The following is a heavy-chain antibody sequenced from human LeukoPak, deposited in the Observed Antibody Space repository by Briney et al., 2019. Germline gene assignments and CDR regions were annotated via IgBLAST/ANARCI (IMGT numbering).Heavy chain of an antibody. J-gene: IGHJ4*02. CDR1: GFTFRNYG. D-gene: IGHD1-14*01. Sequence: PGGSLRLSCAASGFTFRNYGMEWVRQAPGKGLEWVAVISYDGSNKYYADSVKGRFTISRDNSKNTLYVQMNSLRTEDTAVYYCARQTEAYPSQFDYWGQGTLVTVSS. V-gene: IGHV3-30*19. CDR3: ARQTEAYPSQFDY. CDR2: ISYDGSNK.